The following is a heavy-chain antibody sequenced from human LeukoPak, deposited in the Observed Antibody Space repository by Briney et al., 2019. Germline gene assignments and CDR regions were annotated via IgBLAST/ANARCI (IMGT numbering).Heavy chain of an antibody. D-gene: IGHD6-13*01. V-gene: IGHV1-8*01. CDR2: MNPNSGNT. CDR1: GYTFTSYD. J-gene: IGHJ4*02. CDR3: ARGFRILIAAALGY. Sequence: ASVKVSCRASGYTFTSYDINWVRQATGRGLEWMGWMNPNSGNTGYAQKFQGRVTMTRNTSISTAYMELSSLRSEDTAVYYFARGFRILIAAALGYWGQGTLVTVSS.